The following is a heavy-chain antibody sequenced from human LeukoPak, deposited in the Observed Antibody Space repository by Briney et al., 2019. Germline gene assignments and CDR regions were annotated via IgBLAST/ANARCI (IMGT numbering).Heavy chain of an antibody. V-gene: IGHV3-21*01. Sequence: GGSLRLSCAASGFTFSSYSMNWVRQAPGKGLEWVSSYSTSSSHIYYADSVKGRFTISRVNAKNSLYLQMNSLRAEDTAVYYCTRSDAFDIWGQGTMVTVSS. J-gene: IGHJ3*02. CDR2: YSTSSSHI. CDR3: TRSDAFDI. CDR1: GFTFSSYS.